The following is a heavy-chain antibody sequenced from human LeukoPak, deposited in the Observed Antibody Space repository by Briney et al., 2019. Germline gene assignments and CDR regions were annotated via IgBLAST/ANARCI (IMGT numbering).Heavy chain of an antibody. Sequence: GRSLRLSCAASGFTFSSYGMHWVRQAPGKGLEWVAVISYDGSNKYYADSVKGRFTISRDNSKNTLYLQMNSLRAEDAAVYYCAKAVNFDWLPNDYWGQGTLVTVS. CDR1: GFTFSSYG. J-gene: IGHJ4*02. CDR2: ISYDGSNK. CDR3: AKAVNFDWLPNDY. V-gene: IGHV3-30*18. D-gene: IGHD3-9*01.